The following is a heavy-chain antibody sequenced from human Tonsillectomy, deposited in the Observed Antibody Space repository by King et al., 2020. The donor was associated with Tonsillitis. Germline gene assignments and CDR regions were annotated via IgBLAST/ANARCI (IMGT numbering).Heavy chain of an antibody. J-gene: IGHJ6*03. CDR3: TTGTAVANYYYYYYMDV. CDR2: IKSRTDGGTT. D-gene: IGHD6-19*01. V-gene: IGHV3-15*07. Sequence: VQLVESGGVLVKPGGSLRLSCADSGFTFSDAWMNGGRQAPGKGVEWVVRIKSRTDGGTTDYAAPVKGRFTIQRDDSKNTLYLHMNGLKTEDTAVYYCTTGTAVANYYYYYYMDVWGTGTTVTVSS. CDR1: GFTFSDAW.